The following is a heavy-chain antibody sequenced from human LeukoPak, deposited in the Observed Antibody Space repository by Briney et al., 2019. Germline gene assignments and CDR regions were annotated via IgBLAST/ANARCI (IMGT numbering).Heavy chain of an antibody. J-gene: IGHJ3*02. D-gene: IGHD6-13*01. V-gene: IGHV3-23*01. Sequence: GGSLRLSCAASGFTFSNYAMSWVRQAPGKGLEWVSTNADSVKGRFTISRDNSNNTLYLQMNSLRAEDSAVYYCARHITAADAFDIWGQGTMVTDSS. CDR1: GFTFSNYA. CDR3: ARHITAADAFDI.